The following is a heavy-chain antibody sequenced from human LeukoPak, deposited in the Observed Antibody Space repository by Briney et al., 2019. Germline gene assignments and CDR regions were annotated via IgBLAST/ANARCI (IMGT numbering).Heavy chain of an antibody. CDR1: GGSISSYY. D-gene: IGHD2-15*01. CDR3: AGHRYCSGGSCYRIDY. Sequence: PSETLSLTCTVSGGSISSYYWSWIRQPPGKGLEWIGYIYYSGSTNYNPSLKSRVTISVDTSKSQFSLKLSSVTAADTAVYYCAGHRYCSGGSCYRIDYWGQGTLVTVSS. V-gene: IGHV4-59*01. J-gene: IGHJ4*02. CDR2: IYYSGST.